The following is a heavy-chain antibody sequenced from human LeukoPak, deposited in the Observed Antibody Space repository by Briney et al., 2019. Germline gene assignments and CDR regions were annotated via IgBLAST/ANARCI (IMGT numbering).Heavy chain of an antibody. V-gene: IGHV3-23*01. CDR3: AKSMGIAARPGRYYFDY. D-gene: IGHD6-6*01. J-gene: IGHJ4*02. CDR1: GFTFSSYA. CDR2: ISGSGGST. Sequence: GGSLRLSCAASGFTFSSYAMTSVGQAPGKGLEWGSAISGSGGSTYYADSVKGRFTISRDSVKNALYLQMNSLRADDTAVYYCAKSMGIAARPGRYYFDYWGQGTLVTVSS.